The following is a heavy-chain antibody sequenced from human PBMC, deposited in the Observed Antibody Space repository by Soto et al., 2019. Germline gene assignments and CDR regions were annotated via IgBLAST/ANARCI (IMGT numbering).Heavy chain of an antibody. Sequence: AGGPLRLCCAASGVKFRSYAMSWVRPAPGKGLEWVSAISGSGGSTYYADSVKGRFTISRDNSKNTLYLQMNSLRAEDTAVYYCAKVDPYYYDQGAFDIWGQGTMVTVSS. J-gene: IGHJ3*02. CDR2: ISGSGGST. D-gene: IGHD3-22*01. CDR1: GVKFRSYA. V-gene: IGHV3-23*01. CDR3: AKVDPYYYDQGAFDI.